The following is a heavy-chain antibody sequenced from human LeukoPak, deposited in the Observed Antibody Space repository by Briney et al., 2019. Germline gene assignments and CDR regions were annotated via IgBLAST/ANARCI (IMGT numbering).Heavy chain of an antibody. CDR1: GGTFSSYA. CDR3: ARSTPARYQLLYNWFDP. V-gene: IGHV1-69*05. D-gene: IGHD2-2*01. Sequence: GASVKVSCKASGGTFSSYAISWVRQAPGQGLEWMGGIIPIFGTANYAQKFQGRVTITTDESTSTAYMELSSLRSEDTAVCYCARSTPARYQLLYNWFDPWGQGTLVTVSS. J-gene: IGHJ5*02. CDR2: IIPIFGTA.